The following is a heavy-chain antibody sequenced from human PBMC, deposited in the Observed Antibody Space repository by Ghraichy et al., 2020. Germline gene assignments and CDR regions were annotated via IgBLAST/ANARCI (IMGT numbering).Heavy chain of an antibody. CDR2: LSGGGDSK. Sequence: GGSLRLSCAASGFTFSNYAMPWVRQAPGKGLEWVSRLSGGGDSKYYADSVKGRFTISRDNSKNTLYLQMSSLRAEDTAIYYCAKSDCGSHCCKLINYWGQGTLVTVSS. J-gene: IGHJ4*02. D-gene: IGHD2-21*01. CDR1: GFTFSNYA. CDR3: AKSDCGSHCCKLINY. V-gene: IGHV3-23*01.